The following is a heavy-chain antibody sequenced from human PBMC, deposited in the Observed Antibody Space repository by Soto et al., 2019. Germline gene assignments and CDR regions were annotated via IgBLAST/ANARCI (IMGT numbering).Heavy chain of an antibody. Sequence: WQTLSLTCCISGDSVSSNSAAWNWIRQSPSRGLEWLGRTYCRSKWYNGYGVSVESRITINPDTSKNHFSLQLNYVTPEDTAVYYCARGPYSRGWSTCDYWGQGTLVTVSS. V-gene: IGHV6-1*01. J-gene: IGHJ4*02. CDR2: TYCRSKWYN. D-gene: IGHD6-19*01. CDR3: ARGPYSRGWSTCDY. CDR1: GDSVSSNSAA.